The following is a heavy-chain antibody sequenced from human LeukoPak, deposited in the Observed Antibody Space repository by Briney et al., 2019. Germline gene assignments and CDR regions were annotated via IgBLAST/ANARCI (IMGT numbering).Heavy chain of an antibody. CDR2: ISAYNGNT. CDR1: GYTFTSYV. J-gene: IGHJ5*02. Sequence: GASVKVSCKASGYTFTSYVSSWVGQARGQGLDWMGWISAYNGNTNYAQKLQGRVTMTTDTSTSTAYMELRSLRSDDTAVYYCARDVDIVVVPAAFDPWGQGTLVTVSS. CDR3: ARDVDIVVVPAAFDP. D-gene: IGHD2-2*03. V-gene: IGHV1-18*01.